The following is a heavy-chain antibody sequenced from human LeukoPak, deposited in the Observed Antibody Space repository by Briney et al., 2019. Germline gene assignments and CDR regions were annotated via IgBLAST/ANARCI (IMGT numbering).Heavy chain of an antibody. CDR2: IKQDGSEM. D-gene: IGHD3-22*01. CDR1: GFTFRSYW. J-gene: IGHJ3*02. Sequence: GSLRLSCAASGFTFRSYWMDWVRQAPGKGLEWVANIKQDGSEMYYVDSVKGRLTISRDNTKNSLFLHMSSLRVEDTAVYFCASSYFDNSLHAYDIWGQGTMVTVSS. CDR3: ASSYFDNSLHAYDI. V-gene: IGHV3-7*01.